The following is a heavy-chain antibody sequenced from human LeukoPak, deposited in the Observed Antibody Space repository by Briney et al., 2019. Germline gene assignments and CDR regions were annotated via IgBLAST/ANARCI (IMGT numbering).Heavy chain of an antibody. D-gene: IGHD2-21*02. Sequence: SETLSLTCTASGGSISSSSYYWGWIRQPPGKGLEWIGSIYYSGSTYYNPYLKSRVTISVDTSKNQFSLKLSSVTAADTAVYYCARPTAIYCGGDCYEVWFDPWGQGTLVTVSS. V-gene: IGHV4-39*01. CDR1: GGSISSSSYY. J-gene: IGHJ5*02. CDR2: IYYSGST. CDR3: ARPTAIYCGGDCYEVWFDP.